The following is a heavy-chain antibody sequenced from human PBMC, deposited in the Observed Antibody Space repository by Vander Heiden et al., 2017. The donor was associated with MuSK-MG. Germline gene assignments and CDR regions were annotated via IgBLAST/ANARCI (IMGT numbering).Heavy chain of an antibody. CDR3: ARDGCTIIVYFDY. D-gene: IGHD3-22*01. J-gene: IGHJ4*02. CDR1: GFMCSRDS. V-gene: IGHV3-48*02. Sequence: EVQLVDAVDGLVQPGGPLRLPCAAPGFMCSRDSMNWGRQARGKGQEWVSYISSSSRSIYYVDAVKGRFTISRYNAKYSMYVQIEGVRDDDTAVYYCARDGCTIIVYFDYWGQGTMVTVSS. CDR2: ISSSSRSI.